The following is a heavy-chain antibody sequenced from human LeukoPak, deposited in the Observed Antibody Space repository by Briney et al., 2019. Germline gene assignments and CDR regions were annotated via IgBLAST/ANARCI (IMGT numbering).Heavy chain of an antibody. CDR2: INHRGST. V-gene: IGHV4-34*01. CDR3: ARGLKRRTTTVRGVIISRWFDP. D-gene: IGHD3-10*01. CDR1: GGFFSDYY. Sequence: SGTLSLTCAVYGGFFSDYYWGWMRPPPGKGLEWMGEINHRGSTNDNPSPKCRVTRSVDTSTNQSSLKLCSVTAADTAAYYCARGLKRRTTTVRGVIISRWFDPWGQGTLGTVSS. J-gene: IGHJ5*02.